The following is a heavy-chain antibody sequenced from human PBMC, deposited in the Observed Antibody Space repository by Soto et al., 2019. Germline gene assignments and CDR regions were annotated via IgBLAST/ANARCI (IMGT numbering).Heavy chain of an antibody. CDR2: IIPIFGTA. V-gene: IGHV1-69*01. D-gene: IGHD3-3*01. Sequence: QVQLVQSGAEVKKPGSSVKVSCKASGGTFSSYAISWVRQAPGQGLEWMGGIIPIFGTANYAQKFQGRVTITADESTSTAYMELSSLRSEDTAVYYCASVLRLRDFLTYGMDVWGQGTTVTVSS. J-gene: IGHJ6*02. CDR1: GGTFSSYA. CDR3: ASVLRLRDFLTYGMDV.